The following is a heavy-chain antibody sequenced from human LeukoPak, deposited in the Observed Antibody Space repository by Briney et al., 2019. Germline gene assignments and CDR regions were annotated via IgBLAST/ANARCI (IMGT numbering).Heavy chain of an antibody. Sequence: PSETLSLTCAVSGYSISSGYYWGWIRQPPGTGLEWIGSIYHSGSTYYNPSLKSRVTISVDTSKNQFSLKLSSVTAADTAVYYCARQYQLRFLEWSSPYIWFDPWGQGTLVTVSS. V-gene: IGHV4-38-2*01. CDR2: IYHSGST. CDR3: ARQYQLRFLEWSSPYIWFDP. J-gene: IGHJ5*02. D-gene: IGHD3-3*01. CDR1: GYSISSGYY.